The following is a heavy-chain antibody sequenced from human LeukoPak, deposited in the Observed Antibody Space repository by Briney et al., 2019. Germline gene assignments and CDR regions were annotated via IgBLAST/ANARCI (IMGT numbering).Heavy chain of an antibody. D-gene: IGHD7-27*01. CDR2: IYYSGST. CDR1: GGSVSSSSYY. CDR3: ARGRLTGDPHFDY. V-gene: IGHV4-39*07. J-gene: IGHJ4*02. Sequence: SETLSLTCTVSGGSVSSSSYYWGWIRQPPGKGLEWIGSIYYSGSTYYNPSLKSRVTISVDTSKNQFSLKLSSVTAADTAIYYCARGRLTGDPHFDYWGQGTLVTVSS.